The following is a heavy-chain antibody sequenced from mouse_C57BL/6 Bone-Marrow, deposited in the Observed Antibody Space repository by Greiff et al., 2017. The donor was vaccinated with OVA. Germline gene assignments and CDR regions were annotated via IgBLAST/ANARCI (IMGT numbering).Heavy chain of an antibody. D-gene: IGHD2-3*01. CDR1: GYTFTSYG. CDR3: ARRPSYDYVDY. CDR2: IYPRSGNT. J-gene: IGHJ2*01. Sequence: VMLVESGAELARPGASVKLSCKASGYTFTSYGISWVKQRTGQGLEWIGEIYPRSGNTYYNEKFKGKATLTADKSSSTAYMELRSLTSEDSAVYFCARRPSYDYVDYWGQGTTLTVSS. V-gene: IGHV1-81*01.